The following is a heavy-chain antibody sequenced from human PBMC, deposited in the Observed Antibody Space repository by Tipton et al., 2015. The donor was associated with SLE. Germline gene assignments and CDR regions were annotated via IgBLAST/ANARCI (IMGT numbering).Heavy chain of an antibody. CDR1: GGSISSYY. V-gene: IGHV4-59*01. J-gene: IGHJ4*02. D-gene: IGHD3-10*01. CDR2: IYYSGST. CDR3: AAGNGSGSYSLFDY. Sequence: TLSLTCTVSGGSISSYYWSWIRQPPGKGLEWIGYIYYSGSTNYNPSLKSRVTISVDTSKNQFSLKLSSVTAADTAVYYCAAGNGSGSYSLFDYWGQGTLVTVSS.